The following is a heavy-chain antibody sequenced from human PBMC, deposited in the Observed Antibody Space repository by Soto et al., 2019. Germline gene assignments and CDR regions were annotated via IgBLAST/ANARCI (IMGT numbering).Heavy chain of an antibody. CDR1: GGTFSSYT. Sequence: SVKVSCKASGGTFSSYTISWVRQALGQGLEWMGRIIPILGIANYAQKFQGRVTITADKSTSTAYMELSSLRSEDTAVYYCARVYSSRPYDYWGQGTLVTVSS. CDR3: ARVYSSRPYDY. CDR2: IIPILGIA. D-gene: IGHD6-13*01. V-gene: IGHV1-69*02. J-gene: IGHJ4*02.